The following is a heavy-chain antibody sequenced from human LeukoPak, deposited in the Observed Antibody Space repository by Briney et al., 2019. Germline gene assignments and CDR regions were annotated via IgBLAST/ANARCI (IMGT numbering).Heavy chain of an antibody. CDR2: ISGSSTYT. D-gene: IGHD5-12*01. Sequence: KSGGSLRLSCAASGFTFSSYSMNWVRQAPGKGLEWASSISGSSTYTYYADSVRGRFTISRDNAKNSLYLQMNSLRAEDTAVYYCARGTTGGYSPSHWGQGTLVTVSS. V-gene: IGHV3-21*01. J-gene: IGHJ4*02. CDR1: GFTFSSYS. CDR3: ARGTTGGYSPSH.